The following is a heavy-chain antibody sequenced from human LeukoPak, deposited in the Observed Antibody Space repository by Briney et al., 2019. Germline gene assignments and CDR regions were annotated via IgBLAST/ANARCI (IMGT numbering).Heavy chain of an antibody. CDR1: GGIFSSYT. CDR2: IIPILGIA. CDR3: ASTIVVVPAADDAFDI. V-gene: IGHV1-69*02. D-gene: IGHD2-2*01. J-gene: IGHJ3*02. Sequence: SVKVSCKASGGIFSSYTISWVRQAPGQGLEWMGRIIPILGIANYAQKFQGRVTITADKSTSTAYMELSSLRSEDTAVYYCASTIVVVPAADDAFDIWGQGTMVTVSS.